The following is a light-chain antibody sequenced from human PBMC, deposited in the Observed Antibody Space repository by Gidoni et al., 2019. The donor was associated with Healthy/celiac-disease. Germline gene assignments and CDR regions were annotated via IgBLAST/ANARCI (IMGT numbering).Light chain of an antibody. V-gene: IGKV3-20*01. J-gene: IGKJ1*01. CDR2: GAS. Sequence: EIVLTQSPGTLSLSPGERATLSCRASQSVSSSYLDWYQQKPGQAPRLLIYGASSRATGITDRCSGSGSGTDFTLTISRLEPEDFAVYYCQPYRTFGQXTKVEIK. CDR1: QSVSSSY. CDR3: QPYRT.